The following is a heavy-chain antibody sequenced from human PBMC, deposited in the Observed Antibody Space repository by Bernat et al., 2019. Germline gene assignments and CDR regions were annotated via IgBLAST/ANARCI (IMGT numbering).Heavy chain of an antibody. J-gene: IGHJ4*02. Sequence: EVQLLESGGGLVQPGGSLRLSCAASGFTFSAYAMSWVRKAPGKGLEWVSAISSSGGSTYYADSVKGRLTMSRDMSKNTLYLKMNSLRAEDTAIYYCAKDLYGSTTRCYWGQGTLVTVSS. CDR2: ISSSGGST. CDR3: AKDLYGSTTRCY. D-gene: IGHD2-2*01. CDR1: GFTFSAYA. V-gene: IGHV3-23*01.